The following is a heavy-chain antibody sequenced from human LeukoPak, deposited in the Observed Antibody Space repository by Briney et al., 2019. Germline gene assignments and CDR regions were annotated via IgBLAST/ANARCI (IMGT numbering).Heavy chain of an antibody. J-gene: IGHJ4*02. D-gene: IGHD3-16*01. CDR3: AKSNPPWGSLYYFDY. V-gene: IGHV3-23*01. Sequence: GGSLRLSCAASGFTFSSYAMSWVRQAPGKGLEWVSDISGSGGSTYYADSVKGRFTISRDNSKNTLYLQMNSLRAEDTAVYYCAKSNPPWGSLYYFDYWGQGTLVTVSS. CDR1: GFTFSSYA. CDR2: ISGSGGST.